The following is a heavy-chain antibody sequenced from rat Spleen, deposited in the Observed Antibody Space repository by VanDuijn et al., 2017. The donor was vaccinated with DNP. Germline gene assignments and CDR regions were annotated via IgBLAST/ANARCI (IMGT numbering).Heavy chain of an antibody. V-gene: IGHV3-1*01. CDR1: GYFITRNY. J-gene: IGHJ1*01. CDR3: ARHGRVTTVAAYWYFDF. D-gene: IGHD1-11*01. Sequence: EVQLQESGPGLVKPSQSLSLTCSVTGYFITRNYWGWIRKFPGNKMEYIGHISYSGSTNYNPSLKSRISITRDTSKNQFFLQLNSVTTEDTATYYCARHGRVTTVAAYWYFDFWGPGTMVAVSS. CDR2: ISYSGST.